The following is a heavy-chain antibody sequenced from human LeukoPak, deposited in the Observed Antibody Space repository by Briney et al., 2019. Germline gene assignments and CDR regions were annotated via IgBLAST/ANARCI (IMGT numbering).Heavy chain of an antibody. D-gene: IGHD3-10*01. V-gene: IGHV3-30*02. CDR3: ARGNFGYYGSGSYPDY. Sequence: GGSLRLSCAASGFTFSSYAMHWVRQAPGKGLEWVAFIRYDGSNKYYADSVKGRFTISRDNSKNTLYLQMDSLRAEDTAVYYCARGNFGYYGSGSYPDYWGQGTLVTVSS. J-gene: IGHJ4*02. CDR1: GFTFSSYA. CDR2: IRYDGSNK.